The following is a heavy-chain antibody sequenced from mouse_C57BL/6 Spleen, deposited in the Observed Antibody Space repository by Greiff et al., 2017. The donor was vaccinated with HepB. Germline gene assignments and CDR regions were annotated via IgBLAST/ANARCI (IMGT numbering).Heavy chain of an antibody. D-gene: IGHD2-4*01. J-gene: IGHJ2*01. V-gene: IGHV1-72*01. CDR1: GYTFTSYW. Sequence: QVQLKQPGAELVKPGASVKLSCKASGYTFTSYWMHWVKQRPGRGLEWIGRINPNSGGTKYNEKFKSKATLTVDKPSSTAYMQLSSLTSEDSAVYYCSRSDDYDVGGFDGWGKGTTLTVAS. CDR3: SRSDDYDVGGFDG. CDR2: INPNSGGT.